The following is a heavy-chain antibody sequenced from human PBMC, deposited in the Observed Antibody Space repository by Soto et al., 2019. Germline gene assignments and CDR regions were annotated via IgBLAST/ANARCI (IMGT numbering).Heavy chain of an antibody. Sequence: LRLSCAASGFTFSSYSMNWVRQAPGKGLEWVSYISSSSSTIYYADSVKGRFTISRDNAKNSLYLQMNSLRDEDTAVYYCARANDYVWGSYRWSGNWFDPWGQGTLVTVSS. D-gene: IGHD3-16*02. CDR1: GFTFSSYS. CDR2: ISSSSSTI. CDR3: ARANDYVWGSYRWSGNWFDP. V-gene: IGHV3-48*02. J-gene: IGHJ5*02.